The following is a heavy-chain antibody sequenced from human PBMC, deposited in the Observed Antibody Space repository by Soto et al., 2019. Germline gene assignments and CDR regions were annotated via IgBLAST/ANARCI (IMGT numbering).Heavy chain of an antibody. V-gene: IGHV4-61*01. J-gene: IGHJ4*02. CDR2: IENSGST. D-gene: IGHD7-27*01. Sequence: PSETLSLTCTVPGGSVNIGTYYWSWIRQPPGKGLEWIGYIENSGSTKYSPSLKSRVTISVDTSKNQFSMKLSSVTAADTAVYYCARDSGDRVHWGQGTLVTVSS. CDR3: ARDSGDRVH. CDR1: GGSVNIGTYY.